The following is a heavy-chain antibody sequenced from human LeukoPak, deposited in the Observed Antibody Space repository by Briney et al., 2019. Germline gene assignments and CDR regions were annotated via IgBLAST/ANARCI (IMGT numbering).Heavy chain of an antibody. CDR1: GFTVSSNF. J-gene: IGHJ4*02. CDR2: IDFSGGTT. D-gene: IGHD3-10*01. Sequence: GGSLRLSCAASGFTVSSNFMNWVRQAPGKGLEWVSTIDFSGGTTYYADSVKGRFTISRDNSRNTLFLQMNSLRADDTAVYYCAKLESGSRGYFDYWGQGTLVTVSS. V-gene: IGHV3-23*01. CDR3: AKLESGSRGYFDY.